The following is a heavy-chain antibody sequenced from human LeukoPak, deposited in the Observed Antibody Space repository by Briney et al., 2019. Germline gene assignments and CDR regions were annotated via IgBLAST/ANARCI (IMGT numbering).Heavy chain of an antibody. CDR2: IYYSGST. CDR1: GGSISRYY. V-gene: IGHV4-59*01. D-gene: IGHD3-9*01. Sequence: ASETLSLTCTVSGGSISRYYWSWIRQTPGKGLERIGYIYYSGSTNYNPSLKSRVTISVDTSKNQFSLKRSSVTAADTAVYYCARAYYDILSGYYKDAFDIWGQGTMVTVSS. J-gene: IGHJ3*02. CDR3: ARAYYDILSGYYKDAFDI.